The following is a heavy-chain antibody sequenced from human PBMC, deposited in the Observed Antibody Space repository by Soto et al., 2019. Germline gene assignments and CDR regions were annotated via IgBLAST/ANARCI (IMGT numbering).Heavy chain of an antibody. CDR2: IYYSGST. CDR3: AVDYGGRGRYYFDY. D-gene: IGHD4-17*01. J-gene: IGHJ4*02. Sequence: SETLSLTCTVSGGSVSGGSYYWSWIRQPPGKGLEWIGYIYYSGSTNYNPSLKSRVTISVDTSKNQFSLKLSSVTAADTAVYYCAVDYGGRGRYYFDYWGQGTLVTVSS. V-gene: IGHV4-61*01. CDR1: GGSVSGGSYY.